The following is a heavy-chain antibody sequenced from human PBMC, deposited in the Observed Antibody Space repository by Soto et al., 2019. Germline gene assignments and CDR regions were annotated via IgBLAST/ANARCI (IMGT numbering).Heavy chain of an antibody. J-gene: IGHJ4*02. CDR1: GDSVYSRPHS. CDR3: AGPTSYFEY. Sequence: QVQLQESGPGLLKPTQTLSLTCTVSGDSVYSRPHSWTWIRQLPDKGLEYIGYIFYSGTTYYNPSLKDRVTISLDTSKNQCYLSLTSVTTADTAVYYCAGPTSYFEYWGQGTLVNVSS. V-gene: IGHV4-31*03. CDR2: IFYSGTT.